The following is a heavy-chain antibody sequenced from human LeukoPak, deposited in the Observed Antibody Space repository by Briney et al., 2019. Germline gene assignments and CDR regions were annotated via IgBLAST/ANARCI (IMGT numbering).Heavy chain of an antibody. D-gene: IGHD4-17*01. J-gene: IGHJ4*02. Sequence: GGSLRLSCAASGFTFSSYAVSWVRQAPGKGLEWVSAISGSGGSTYYADSVKGRFTISRDNSKNTLYLQMNSLRAEDTAIYFCAKDMTVTTSTRLDYWGQGTLVTVSS. CDR1: GFTFSSYA. CDR3: AKDMTVTTSTRLDY. V-gene: IGHV3-23*01. CDR2: ISGSGGST.